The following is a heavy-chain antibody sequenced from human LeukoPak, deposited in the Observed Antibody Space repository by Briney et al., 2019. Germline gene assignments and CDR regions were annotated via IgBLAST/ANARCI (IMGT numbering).Heavy chain of an antibody. CDR2: INPSGGST. J-gene: IGHJ4*02. Sequence: ASVKVSCKASGGTFTSYAISWVRQAPGQGLEWMGLINPSGGSTSYAQKFQGRVTMNGDTSTSTVYMELSSLRSEDTAVYYCARAPSGDYWGQGTLVTVSS. D-gene: IGHD3-10*01. V-gene: IGHV1-46*01. CDR3: ARAPSGDY. CDR1: GGTFTSYA.